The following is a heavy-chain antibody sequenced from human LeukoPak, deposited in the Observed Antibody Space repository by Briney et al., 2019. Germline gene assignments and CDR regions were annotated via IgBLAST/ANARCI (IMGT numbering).Heavy chain of an antibody. V-gene: IGHV4-34*01. CDR1: GGSFSGYY. CDR3: ARAGRYDFWSGYRTTNWFDP. J-gene: IGHJ5*02. Sequence: SETLSLTCAVYGGSFSGYYWSWIRQPPGKGLEWIGEINHSGSTNYNPSLKSRVTISVDTSKNQFSLKLSSVTAADTAVYYCARAGRYDFWSGYRTTNWFDPWGQGTLVTVSS. D-gene: IGHD3-3*01. CDR2: INHSGST.